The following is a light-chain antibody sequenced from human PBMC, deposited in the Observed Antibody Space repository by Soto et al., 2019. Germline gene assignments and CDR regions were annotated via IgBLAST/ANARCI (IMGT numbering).Light chain of an antibody. CDR1: QSVRNN. CDR2: GAS. CDR3: HQYNNWPRT. Sequence: EIVMTQSPATLSVSPGERATLSCRASQSVRNNLAWYQQKPGQAPSLLIYGASTRATGIPARFSGSGSGTEFTLTISSLQSEDFAVYFCHQYNNWPRTFGQGTPLEIQ. J-gene: IGKJ5*01. V-gene: IGKV3-15*01.